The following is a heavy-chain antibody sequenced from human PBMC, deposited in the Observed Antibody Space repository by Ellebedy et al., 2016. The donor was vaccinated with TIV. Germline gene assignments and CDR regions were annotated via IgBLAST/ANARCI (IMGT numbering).Heavy chain of an antibody. CDR2: ISYNGGST. V-gene: IGHV3-23*01. CDR3: AKRYSSAWGLGY. CDR1: GFTFSTYA. Sequence: GESLKISXAASGFTFSTYAMSWVRQAPGKGLAWVSTISYNGGSTYDADSVKGRFTISRDNSQNTLYLQVNSLRAEDTAIYYCAKRYSSAWGLGYWGQGTLVTVSS. D-gene: IGHD6-19*01. J-gene: IGHJ4*02.